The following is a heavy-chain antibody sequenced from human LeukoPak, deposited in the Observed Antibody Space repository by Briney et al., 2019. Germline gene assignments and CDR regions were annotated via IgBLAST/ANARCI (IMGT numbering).Heavy chain of an antibody. V-gene: IGHV4-59*01. D-gene: IGHD5-18*01. CDR2: IHYSGST. J-gene: IGHJ6*03. Sequence: PSETLSLTCTVSGGSINNYYWGWIRQRPGKGLEWSGYIHYSGSTNSNPSLKSRVTISVDTSKNDFSLKLSSVTAADKAVYYCARGGRGYSYGLYYYYYYMDVWGKGTTVTVSS. CDR1: GGSINNYY. CDR3: ARGGRGYSYGLYYYYYYMDV.